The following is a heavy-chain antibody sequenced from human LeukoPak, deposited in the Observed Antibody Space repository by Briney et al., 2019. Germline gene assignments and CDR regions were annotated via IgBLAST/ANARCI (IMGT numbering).Heavy chain of an antibody. Sequence: SETLSLTCTVSGGSISSSFYYWGWIRQPPGKGLDGIGSVFYSGNTYYKPSLKSRVTISVDTSKNQFSLKVTSVTAADTAVYYCARVVLGYCDSASCYEYWGQGTLVTVSS. J-gene: IGHJ4*02. D-gene: IGHD2-2*01. V-gene: IGHV4-39*01. CDR2: VFYSGNT. CDR3: ARVVLGYCDSASCYEY. CDR1: GGSISSSFYY.